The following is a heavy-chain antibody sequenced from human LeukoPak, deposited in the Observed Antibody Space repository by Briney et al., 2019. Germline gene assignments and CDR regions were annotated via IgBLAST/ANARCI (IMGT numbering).Heavy chain of an antibody. V-gene: IGHV1-18*01. Sequence: ASVKVSCKASGYTFTSYGISWVRQAPGQGLEWMGWISAYNGNTNYAQRLQGRVTMTTDTSTSTAYMELRSLRSDDTAVYHCARSGGSRISRVEWGPEGPVSDYYYYYMDVWGKGTTVTVSS. CDR2: ISAYNGNT. CDR3: ARSGGSRISRVEWGPEGPVSDYYYYYMDV. J-gene: IGHJ6*03. CDR1: GYTFTSYG. D-gene: IGHD1-26*01.